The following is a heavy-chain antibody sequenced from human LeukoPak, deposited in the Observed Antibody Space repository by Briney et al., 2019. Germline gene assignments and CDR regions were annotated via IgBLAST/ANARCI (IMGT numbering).Heavy chain of an antibody. Sequence: GSLRLSCAASGLTFRNYAMSWVRQAPGRGLEWVSVICANDGNTYYADAVKGRFTISRDNSKDTLYLQMDSLRAEDTAVYYCAKGSGSSCYSPCDYWGQGILVTVSS. CDR3: AKGSGSSCYSPCDY. CDR2: ICANDGNT. CDR1: GLTFRNYA. V-gene: IGHV3-23*01. J-gene: IGHJ4*02. D-gene: IGHD2-15*01.